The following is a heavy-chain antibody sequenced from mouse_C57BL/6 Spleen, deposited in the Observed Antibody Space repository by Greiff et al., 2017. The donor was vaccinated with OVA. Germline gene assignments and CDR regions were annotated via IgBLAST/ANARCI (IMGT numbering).Heavy chain of an antibody. CDR2: INPNNGGT. CDR3: ASPPHTYYGSSQFAY. Sequence: VQLQQSGPELVKPGASVKMSRKASGYTFTDYNMHWVKQSHGKSLEWIGYINPNNGGTSYNQKFKGKATLTVNKSSSTAYMELRSLTSEDSAVYYCASPPHTYYGSSQFAYWGQGTLVTVSA. V-gene: IGHV1-22*01. D-gene: IGHD1-1*01. CDR1: GYTFTDYN. J-gene: IGHJ3*01.